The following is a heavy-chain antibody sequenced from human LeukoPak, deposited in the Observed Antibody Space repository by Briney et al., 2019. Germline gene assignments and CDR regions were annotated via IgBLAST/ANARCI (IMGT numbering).Heavy chain of an antibody. J-gene: IGHJ4*02. D-gene: IGHD2-21*02. V-gene: IGHV4-59*01. CDR3: ATVTSHPRYFDH. CDR2: VYYSGAT. CDR1: GDSIY. Sequence: SETLSLTCTVSGDSIYWSWVRQSPGKGLQWIGTVYYSGATNYNPSLASRVTMSLDMSKSQFSLKLSSVTATDTAIYYCATVTSHPRYFDHWGQGTLVTVSS.